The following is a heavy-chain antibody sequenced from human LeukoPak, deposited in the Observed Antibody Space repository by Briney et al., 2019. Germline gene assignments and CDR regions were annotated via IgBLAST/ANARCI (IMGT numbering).Heavy chain of an antibody. CDR3: ARGYCTNGVCYMTYLDY. D-gene: IGHD2-8*01. Sequence: ASVKVSCKASGGTFSSYAISWVRQAPGQGLEWMRGIIPIFGTANYAQKFQGRVTITTDESTSTAYMELSSLRSEDTAVYYCARGYCTNGVCYMTYLDYWGQGTLVTVSS. CDR2: IIPIFGTA. V-gene: IGHV1-69*05. J-gene: IGHJ4*02. CDR1: GGTFSSYA.